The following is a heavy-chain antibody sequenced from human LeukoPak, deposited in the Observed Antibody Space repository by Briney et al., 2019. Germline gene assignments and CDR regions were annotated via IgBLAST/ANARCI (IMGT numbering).Heavy chain of an antibody. CDR1: GGSISSYY. CDR3: ARQVPEETVVTSLSFDY. V-gene: IGHV4-4*07. J-gene: IGHJ4*02. CDR2: IYTSGST. D-gene: IGHD4-23*01. Sequence: SETLSLTCTVSGGSISSYYWSWIRQPAGKGLEWIGRIYTSGSTNYNPSLKSRVTISVDTSKNQFSLKLSSVTAADTAVYYCARQVPEETVVTSLSFDYWGQGTLVTVSS.